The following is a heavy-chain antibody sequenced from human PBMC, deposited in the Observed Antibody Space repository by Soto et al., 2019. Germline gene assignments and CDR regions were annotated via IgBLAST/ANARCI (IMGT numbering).Heavy chain of an antibody. CDR2: MNPNSGNT. D-gene: IGHD6-6*01. Sequence: ASEKVSCKASGYTFTSYDINWVRQATGQGLEWMGWMNPNSGNTGYAQKFQGRVTMTRNTSISTAYMELSSLRSEDTAVYYCASGHQGNIAARPGAWGDYYYYGMDVWGQGTTVTVS. J-gene: IGHJ6*02. V-gene: IGHV1-8*01. CDR1: GYTFTSYD. CDR3: ASGHQGNIAARPGAWGDYYYYGMDV.